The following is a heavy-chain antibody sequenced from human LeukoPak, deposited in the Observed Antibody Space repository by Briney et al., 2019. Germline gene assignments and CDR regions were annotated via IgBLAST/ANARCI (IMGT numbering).Heavy chain of an antibody. J-gene: IGHJ3*02. V-gene: IGHV4-30-4*01. CDR1: GGSISSGDYY. CDR3: ATPHRYYDLWSGYSRALDI. Sequence: SETLSLTCTVSGGSISSGDYYWSWIRQPPGKGLEWIGYIYYSGSTYYNPSLKSRVTISVDTSKNQFSLKLSSVTAADTAVYYCATPHRYYDLWSGYSRALDIRGQGTMVTVSS. D-gene: IGHD3-3*01. CDR2: IYYSGST.